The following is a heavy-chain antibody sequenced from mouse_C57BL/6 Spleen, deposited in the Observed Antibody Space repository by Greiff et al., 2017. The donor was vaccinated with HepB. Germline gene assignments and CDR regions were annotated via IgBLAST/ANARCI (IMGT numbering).Heavy chain of an antibody. CDR3: ARGGSYDGYLYYFDY. V-gene: IGHV1-54*01. CDR1: GYAFTNYL. CDR2: INPGSGGT. Sequence: VQLQQSGAELVRPGTSVKVSCKASGYAFTNYLIEWVKQRPGQGLEWIGVINPGSGGTNYNEKFKGKATLTADKSSSTAYMQLSSLTSEDSAVYFCARGGSYDGYLYYFDYWGQGTTLTVSS. J-gene: IGHJ2*01. D-gene: IGHD2-3*01.